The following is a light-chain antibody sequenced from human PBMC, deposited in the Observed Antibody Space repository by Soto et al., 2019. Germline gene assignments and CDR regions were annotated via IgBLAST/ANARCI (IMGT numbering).Light chain of an antibody. Sequence: EIVLTQSPGTLSLSPGERATPSCRASQSVSSISLAWYKHRPGQTPRLLIYGASSRATGIPDRFSGSGSGTDFTLTIIRLEPEDFAVYYCQQYGTSPPIITFGQETRLEIK. CDR3: QQYGTSPPIIT. CDR1: QSVSSIS. CDR2: GAS. J-gene: IGKJ5*01. V-gene: IGKV3-20*01.